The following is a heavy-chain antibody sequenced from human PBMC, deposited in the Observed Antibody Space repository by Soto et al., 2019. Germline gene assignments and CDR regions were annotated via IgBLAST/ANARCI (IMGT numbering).Heavy chain of an antibody. V-gene: IGHV3-23*01. D-gene: IGHD6-13*01. CDR1: GFTFSSYA. CDR3: AKAAVFGSSWYGRDYFDY. CDR2: ISGSGGST. Sequence: GGSLRLSCAASGFTFSSYAMSWVRQAPGKGLEWVSAISGSGGSTYYADSVKGRFTISRDNSKNTLYLQMNSLRAEDTAVYYCAKAAVFGSSWYGRDYFDYWGQGTLVTVSS. J-gene: IGHJ4*02.